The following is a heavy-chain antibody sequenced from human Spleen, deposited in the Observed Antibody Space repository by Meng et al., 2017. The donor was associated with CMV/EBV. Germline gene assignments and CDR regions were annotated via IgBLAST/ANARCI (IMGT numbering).Heavy chain of an antibody. J-gene: IGHJ5*02. CDR1: GGSFSGYY. Sequence: SETLSLTCAVCGGSFSGYYWSWIRQPPGKGLEWIGEINHSGSTNYNPSLKGRVTISLDTSKNQFSLRLNGVTAADTAVYYCARDPGSTYYPYNWFDVWGQGNLVTVSS. D-gene: IGHD1-26*01. CDR2: INHSGST. V-gene: IGHV4-34*01. CDR3: ARDPGSTYYPYNWFDV.